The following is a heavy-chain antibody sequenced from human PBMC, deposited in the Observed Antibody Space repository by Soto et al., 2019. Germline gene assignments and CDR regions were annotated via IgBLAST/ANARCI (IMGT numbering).Heavy chain of an antibody. CDR1: GGSFSGYY. J-gene: IGHJ6*02. Sequence: QVQLQQWGAGLLKPSETLSLTCAVYGGSFSGYYWSWIRQPPGKGLEWIGEINHSGSTNYNPSLKSRVTISVDTSKIQFSLKLSSVTAADTAVYYCARGTKFGVVIRDYYYGMDVWGQGTTVTVSS. CDR2: INHSGST. V-gene: IGHV4-34*01. D-gene: IGHD3-3*01. CDR3: ARGTKFGVVIRDYYYGMDV.